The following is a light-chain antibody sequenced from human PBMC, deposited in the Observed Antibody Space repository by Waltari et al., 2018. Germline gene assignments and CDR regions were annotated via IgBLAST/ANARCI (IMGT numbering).Light chain of an antibody. J-gene: IGKJ1*01. V-gene: IGKV3-20*01. CDR3: QQYGNSPA. CDR1: QSVGSNY. Sequence: EIVLTQSPGTLSLSPGERAALSCRASQSVGSNYLAWYQKKPGQAPRLLIYGASNWATGIPDRFSGSGSGTDFTLTISRLEPEDFAVYYCQQYGNSPAFGQGTKVEIK. CDR2: GAS.